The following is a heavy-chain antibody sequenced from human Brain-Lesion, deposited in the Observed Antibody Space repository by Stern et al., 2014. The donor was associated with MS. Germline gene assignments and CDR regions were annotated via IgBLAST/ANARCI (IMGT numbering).Heavy chain of an antibody. Sequence: VQLLESGPGLVKPSQTLPLTCTVSGGSINSGGYYWSWIRQYPGKGLGWIGYIYYTGSAYYDPSLKSRLSMSIDTSKNQFSLNPNSVTAADTAVYYCARGARYSDSSGYYFYFDYWGQGTLVTVSS. V-gene: IGHV4-31*03. CDR3: ARGARYSDSSGYYFYFDY. CDR1: GGSINSGGYY. CDR2: IYYTGSA. J-gene: IGHJ4*02. D-gene: IGHD3-22*01.